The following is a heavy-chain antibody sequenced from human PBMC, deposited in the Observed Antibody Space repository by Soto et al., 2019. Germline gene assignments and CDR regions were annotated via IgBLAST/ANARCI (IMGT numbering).Heavy chain of an antibody. CDR2: IWYDGSNK. CDR1: GFTFSSYG. V-gene: IGHV3-33*01. Sequence: GGSLRLSCAASGFTFSSYGMHWVLQAPGKGLEWVAVIWYDGSNKYYADSVKGRFTISRDNSKNTLYLQMNSLRAEDTAVYYCARELVGATLGYWGQGTLVTVSS. J-gene: IGHJ4*02. CDR3: ARELVGATLGY. D-gene: IGHD1-26*01.